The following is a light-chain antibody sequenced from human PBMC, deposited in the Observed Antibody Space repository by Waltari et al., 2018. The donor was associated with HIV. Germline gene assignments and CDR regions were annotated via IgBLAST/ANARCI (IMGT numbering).Light chain of an antibody. J-gene: IGLJ3*02. CDR3: QVWDSSNEHVV. V-gene: IGLV3-21*04. CDR2: YNS. CDR1: NIGGKS. Sequence: SYVLTQPPSVSVAPGAAATISCGAWNIGGKSVHWYKQQTGQAPVLVTRYNSDRPSGIPDRIAGSNSGHTATLTITSVEAEDEATYYCQVWDSSNEHVVFGGGTELTVL.